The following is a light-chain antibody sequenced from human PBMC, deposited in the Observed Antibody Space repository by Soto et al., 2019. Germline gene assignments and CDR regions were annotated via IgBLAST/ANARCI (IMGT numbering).Light chain of an antibody. J-gene: IGKJ4*01. Sequence: EIGRTHAPSILLVTHGSRVTRSCRASQIIISSLAWLQQKPGQAPRLIIYGASTRPFDVPDRFSGSGSGTNFTLTISRLQPDDFAVYYCDQYGTSLPFGGGTKVDI. CDR3: DQYGTSLP. V-gene: IGKV3D-15*01. CDR1: QIIISS. CDR2: GAS.